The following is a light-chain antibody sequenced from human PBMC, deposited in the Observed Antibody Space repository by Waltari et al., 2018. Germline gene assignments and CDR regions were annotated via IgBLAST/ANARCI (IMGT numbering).Light chain of an antibody. CDR2: DVI. Sequence: QSALTQPPSASGSPGHSVTISCTVTARDVGGFRFVSCYQQHPGKAPRLIIYDVIKRPSGVPDRFSGSKSGNTASPTVSGLQPEDDADYFCCSFSGANNVLFGGGTKLTVL. J-gene: IGLJ2*01. CDR1: ARDVGGFRF. V-gene: IGLV2-8*01. CDR3: CSFSGANNVL.